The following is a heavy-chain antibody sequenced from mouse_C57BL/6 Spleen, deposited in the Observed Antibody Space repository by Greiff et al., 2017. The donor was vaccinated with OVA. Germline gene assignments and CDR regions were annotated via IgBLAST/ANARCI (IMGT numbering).Heavy chain of an antibody. CDR1: GFTFSSYA. J-gene: IGHJ1*03. Sequence: EVHLVESGGGLVKPGGSLKLSCAASGFTFSSYAMSWVRQTPEKRLEWVATISDGGSYTYYPDNVKGRFTISRDNAKNNLYLQMSHLKSEDTAMYYCARGTTVVDWYFDVWGTGTTVTVSS. CDR2: ISDGGSYT. V-gene: IGHV5-4*01. CDR3: ARGTTVVDWYFDV. D-gene: IGHD1-1*01.